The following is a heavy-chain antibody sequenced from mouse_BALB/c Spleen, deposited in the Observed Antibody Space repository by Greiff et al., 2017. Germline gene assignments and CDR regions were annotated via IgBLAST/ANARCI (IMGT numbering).Heavy chain of an antibody. V-gene: IGHV7-1*02. D-gene: IGHD2-3*01. J-gene: IGHJ3*01. CDR1: GCTFSDFY. Sequence: EVKLVESGGGLVQPGGSLRLSCATSGCTFSDFYMEWVRQPPGKRLEWIAASRNKANDYTTEYSASVKGRFIVSRDTSQSILYLQMNTLRAEDSATYYCARDNYDGYYHFAYWGQGTLVTVSA. CDR2: SRNKANDYTT. CDR3: ARDNYDGYYHFAY.